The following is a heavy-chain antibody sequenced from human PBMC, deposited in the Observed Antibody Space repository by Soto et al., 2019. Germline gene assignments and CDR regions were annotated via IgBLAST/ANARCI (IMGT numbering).Heavy chain of an antibody. CDR2: ILHTGGT. Sequence: PSETLSLTCGVSGGSISGGGFSWSWIRQPPGKGLEWIGYILHTGGTQYNPSLKSRVSMSVDKSKNQFSLHLTSVTAADTAVYYCARLQFGEGFDYWGQGALVTVSS. J-gene: IGHJ4*02. D-gene: IGHD3-10*01. CDR3: ARLQFGEGFDY. CDR1: GGSISGGGFS. V-gene: IGHV4-30-2*01.